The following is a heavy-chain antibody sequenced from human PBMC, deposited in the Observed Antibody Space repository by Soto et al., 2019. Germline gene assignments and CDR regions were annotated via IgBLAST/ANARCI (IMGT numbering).Heavy chain of an antibody. Sequence: PGGSLRLSCAASGFTFSGFGMHWGRQAPGKGLEWVAIIWYDGSDKYYADSVKGRFTISRDNSKNTLYLQMNSLRAEDTAVYHCAFGNLSYYFDYWGQGTPVTVSS. CDR3: AFGNLSYYFDY. J-gene: IGHJ4*02. V-gene: IGHV3-33*01. CDR2: IWYDGSDK. CDR1: GFTFSGFG. D-gene: IGHD3-16*01.